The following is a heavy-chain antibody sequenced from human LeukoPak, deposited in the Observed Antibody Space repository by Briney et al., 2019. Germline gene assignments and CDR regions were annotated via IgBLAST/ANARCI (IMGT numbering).Heavy chain of an antibody. J-gene: IGHJ5*02. V-gene: IGHV4-59*01. CDR3: ARAGYYDSSGYYTNWFDP. D-gene: IGHD3-22*01. Sequence: PSETLSLTCTVSGGSISSYYWSWIRQPPGKGLEWIGYIYYSGSTNYNPSLKSRVTISVDTSKNQFSLKLSSVTAADTAVYYCARAGYYDSSGYYTNWFDPWGQGTLVTVSS. CDR2: IYYSGST. CDR1: GGSISSYY.